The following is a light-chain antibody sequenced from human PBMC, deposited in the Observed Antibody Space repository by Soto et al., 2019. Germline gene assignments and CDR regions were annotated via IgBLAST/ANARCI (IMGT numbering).Light chain of an antibody. V-gene: IGLV2-14*03. J-gene: IGLJ3*02. CDR2: DVS. CDR3: TSYTSSTTWM. CDR1: SGDVGGYDY. Sequence: QSALTQPASVSGSPGQSITISCTGTSGDVGGYDYVSWYQQHPGKAPMLMIFDVSDRPSGVSNRFSDSKSGNTASLTISGLQAEDEADYYCTSYTSSTTWMFGGGTKLTVL.